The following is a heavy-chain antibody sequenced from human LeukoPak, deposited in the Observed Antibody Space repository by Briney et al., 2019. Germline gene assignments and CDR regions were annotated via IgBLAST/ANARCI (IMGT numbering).Heavy chain of an antibody. Sequence: PGGSLRLSCAASGFTLSSYAMSWVRQAPGKGLEWVSAISDTGNTYHADSVKGRFTISRDNSQNTLYLQMNSLSPEDTAVYSCANVSAYYYASGFDSWGQGTLVTVSS. J-gene: IGHJ4*02. CDR1: GFTLSSYA. CDR3: ANVSAYYYASGFDS. V-gene: IGHV3-23*01. D-gene: IGHD3-10*01. CDR2: ISDTGNT.